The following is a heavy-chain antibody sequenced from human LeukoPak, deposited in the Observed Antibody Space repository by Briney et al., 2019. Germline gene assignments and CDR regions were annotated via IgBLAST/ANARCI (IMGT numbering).Heavy chain of an antibody. Sequence: GGSLRLSCAASGFTFSSYSMNWVRQAPGKGLEWVSSISSSSSYIYYADSVKGRFTISRDNAKNSLYLQMNSPRAEDTAVYYCARPPSSTSFSPFDYWGQGTLVTVSS. J-gene: IGHJ4*02. CDR2: ISSSSSYI. D-gene: IGHD2-2*01. CDR1: GFTFSSYS. V-gene: IGHV3-21*01. CDR3: ARPPSSTSFSPFDY.